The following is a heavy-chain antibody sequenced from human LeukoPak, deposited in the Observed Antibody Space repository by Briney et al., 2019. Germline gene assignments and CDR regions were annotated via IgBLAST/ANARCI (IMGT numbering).Heavy chain of an antibody. V-gene: IGHV4-34*01. Sequence: SETLSLTCAVYGGSFSGYYWSWIRQPPGKGLEWIGEINHSGSTNYNPSLKSRVTISVDTSKNQFSLKLSSVTAADTAVYYCARGLDYYDSRGYYLKYNWFDPWGQGTLVTVSS. J-gene: IGHJ5*02. CDR3: ARGLDYYDSRGYYLKYNWFDP. CDR1: GGSFSGYY. CDR2: INHSGST. D-gene: IGHD3-22*01.